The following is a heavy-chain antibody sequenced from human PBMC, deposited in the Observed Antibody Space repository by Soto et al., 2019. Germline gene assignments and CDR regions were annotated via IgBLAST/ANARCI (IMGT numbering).Heavy chain of an antibody. V-gene: IGHV4-61*01. J-gene: IGHJ3*02. CDR3: ARTGEFRKVRLEAWKVGDAFDI. CDR1: GGAVSSGSCN. CDR2: INYSGST. Sequence: SETLSLTCTVSGGAVSSGSCNWSWNRPPQGQGLVWIRYINYSGSTNYNPSLRSRVTISVDTTKNQFSLKLSSVTAAATAEYYCARTGEFRKVRLEAWKVGDAFDIWGQGTMVTVSS. D-gene: IGHD1-1*01.